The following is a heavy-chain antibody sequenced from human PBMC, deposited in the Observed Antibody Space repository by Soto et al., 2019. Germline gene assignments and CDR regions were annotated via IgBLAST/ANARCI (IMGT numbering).Heavy chain of an antibody. J-gene: IGHJ4*02. V-gene: IGHV4-34*01. D-gene: IGHD1-26*01. Sequence: SETLSLTCAVSGGSLRGHYWSWIRQSPEKGLEWIGEINHSGFTNYNPTLKSRVTISRDASKNQFSLRLSSMTAADSAVYFCERAAGKLGATLFDYWGQGTLVTVSS. CDR2: INHSGFT. CDR1: GGSLRGHY. CDR3: ERAAGKLGATLFDY.